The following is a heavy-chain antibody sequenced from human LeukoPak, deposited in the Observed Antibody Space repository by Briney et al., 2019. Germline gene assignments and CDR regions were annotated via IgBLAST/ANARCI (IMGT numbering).Heavy chain of an antibody. CDR1: GLIFSNYP. CDR3: ARNDPDSSED. CDR2: ISGDGNNE. Sequence: PGGSLRLSCAASGLIFSNYPMHWVRQAPGKGLEWVAVISGDGNNEHYADSAKGRFTTSRDNAKSTAYLHMNSLRSEDTAVYYCARNDPDSSEDWGQGTLVTVSS. J-gene: IGHJ4*02. V-gene: IGHV3-30-3*01. D-gene: IGHD3-22*01.